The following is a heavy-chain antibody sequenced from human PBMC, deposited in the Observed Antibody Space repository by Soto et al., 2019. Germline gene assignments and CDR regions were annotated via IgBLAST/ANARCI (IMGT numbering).Heavy chain of an antibody. CDR3: TTGGTVPFAY. J-gene: IGHJ4*02. V-gene: IGHV3-30*03. CDR1: GVTFSRYA. D-gene: IGHD3-16*01. CDR2: VFFDGNYK. Sequence: QVQFMQSGGGVVQPGKSLRLSCAASGVTFSRYAMHWVRQAPGERLEWVAVVFFDGNYKNYGDSVKGRFTVSRDNSKNTTYLQMNGLRPEDTGVYYCTTGGTVPFAYWGQGSLVIVSS.